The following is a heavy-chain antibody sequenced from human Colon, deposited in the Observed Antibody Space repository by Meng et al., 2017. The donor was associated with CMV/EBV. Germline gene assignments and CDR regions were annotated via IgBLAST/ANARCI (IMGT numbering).Heavy chain of an antibody. D-gene: IGHD3-9*01. Sequence: GESLKISCGASGFPFSDHYMDWVRQAPGKGLEWVARIRNNVNSYSTEYAASVQGRFTISREDSQNSLFLQMKSLKTEDTAVYYCATYDVSTGYVNYYYYGLGVWGRGTTVTVSS. CDR3: ATYDVSTGYVNYYYYGLGV. J-gene: IGHJ6*02. CDR1: GFPFSDHY. CDR2: IRNNVNSYST. V-gene: IGHV3-72*01.